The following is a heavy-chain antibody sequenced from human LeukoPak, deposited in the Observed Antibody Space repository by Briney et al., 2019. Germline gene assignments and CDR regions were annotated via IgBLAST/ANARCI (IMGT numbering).Heavy chain of an antibody. CDR3: ARDLGDTYGSVGDFDY. V-gene: IGHV1-2*02. CDR2: INPDSGGT. CDR1: GYTFTGYY. Sequence: ASVKVSCKASGYTFTGYYMHCVRQAPGQGLEWMGWINPDSGGTIYAQNFQGRVTMTRDTSISTAYMELSSQRSDDTAVYYCARDLGDTYGSVGDFDYWGQGTLVTVSS. J-gene: IGHJ4*02. D-gene: IGHD3-10*01.